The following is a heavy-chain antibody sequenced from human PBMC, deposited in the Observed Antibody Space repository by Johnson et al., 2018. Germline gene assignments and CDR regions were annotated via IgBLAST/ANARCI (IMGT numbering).Heavy chain of an antibody. D-gene: IGHD3-3*01. CDR3: ARAYKYDFWDGYYPPYDYYGMDV. V-gene: IGHV3-33*01. CDR2: IWYDGSNK. J-gene: IGHJ6*02. Sequence: QVQLVESGGGVVQPGRSLRLSCAASGFTFSSYGMHWVRQAPGKGLEWVAVIWYDGSNKYYADSVKGRFTISRDNSKNTLYLQMNSLRAGDTAVYYCARAYKYDFWDGYYPPYDYYGMDVWGQGTTVTVSS. CDR1: GFTFSSYG.